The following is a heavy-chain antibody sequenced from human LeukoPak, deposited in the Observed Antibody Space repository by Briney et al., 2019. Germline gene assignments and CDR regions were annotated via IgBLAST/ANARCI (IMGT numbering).Heavy chain of an antibody. V-gene: IGHV3-30*18. CDR2: ISYDGSNK. CDR3: AKGDSSGYYVYYFDY. D-gene: IGHD3-22*01. J-gene: IGHJ4*02. CDR1: GFTFSSYG. Sequence: PGRSLRPSCAASGFTFSSYGMHWVRQAPGKGLEWVAVISYDGSNKYYADSVKGRFTISRDNSKNTLYLQMNSLRAEDTAVYYCAKGDSSGYYVYYFDYWGQGTLVTVSS.